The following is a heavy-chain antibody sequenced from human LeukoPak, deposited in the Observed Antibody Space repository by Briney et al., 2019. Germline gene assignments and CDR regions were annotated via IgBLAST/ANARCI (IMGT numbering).Heavy chain of an antibody. CDR3: ARSGIYYYYGMDV. V-gene: IGHV4-34*01. CDR2: INHSGST. D-gene: IGHD1-14*01. CDR1: GGSFSGYY. J-gene: IGHJ6*02. Sequence: SETLSLTCAVYGGSFSGYYWSWIRQPPGKGLEWIGEINHSGSTNYNPSLKSRVTISVDTSKNQFSLKLSSVTAADTAVCYCARSGIYYYYGMDVWGQGTTVTVSS.